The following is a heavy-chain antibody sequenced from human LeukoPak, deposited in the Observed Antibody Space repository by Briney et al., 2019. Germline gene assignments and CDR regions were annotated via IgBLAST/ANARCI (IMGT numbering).Heavy chain of an antibody. J-gene: IGHJ5*02. Sequence: GGSLRLSCAASGFTVSTNYMSWVRQAPGKGLEWVSVIYSGGRTYYADSVKGRFTISRDNAKNSLYLQMNSLRAEDTAVYYCARDNSVGDNAWWFDPWGQGTLVTVSS. CDR2: IYSGGRT. D-gene: IGHD1-26*01. CDR3: ARDNSVGDNAWWFDP. CDR1: GFTVSTNY. V-gene: IGHV3-53*01.